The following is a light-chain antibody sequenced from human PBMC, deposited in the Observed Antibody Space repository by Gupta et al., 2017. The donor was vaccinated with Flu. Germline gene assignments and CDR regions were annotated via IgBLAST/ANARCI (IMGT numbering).Light chain of an antibody. CDR1: QSLLHSNGYNY. CDR2: LGS. Sequence: VTPGEPASISCRSSQSLLHSNGYNYLDWYLQKPGQSPQLLIYLGSNRASGVPDRFSGSGSDTDFTLKISRVEAEDVGVYYCMQALQTAITFGQGTRLEIK. CDR3: MQALQTAIT. J-gene: IGKJ5*01. V-gene: IGKV2-28*01.